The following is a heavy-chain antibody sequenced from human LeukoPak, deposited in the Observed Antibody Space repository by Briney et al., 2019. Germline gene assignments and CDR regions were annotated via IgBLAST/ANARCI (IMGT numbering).Heavy chain of an antibody. J-gene: IGHJ5*02. D-gene: IGHD5-24*01. CDR2: IYYSGST. V-gene: IGHV4-59*01. Sequence: PSETLSLTCTVSGGSISSYYWSWIRQPPGKGLEWIGYIYYSGSTNYNPSLKSRVTISVDTSKNQFSLKLSSVTAADTAVYYCARAFMAARDWFDPWGQGTLVTVSS. CDR1: GGSISSYY. CDR3: ARAFMAARDWFDP.